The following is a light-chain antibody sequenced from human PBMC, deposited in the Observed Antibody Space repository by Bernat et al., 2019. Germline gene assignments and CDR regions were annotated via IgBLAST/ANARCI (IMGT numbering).Light chain of an antibody. CDR2: GKN. V-gene: IGLV3-19*01. J-gene: IGLJ3*02. CDR1: SLRSYY. CDR3: QTWGTGIRV. Sequence: SSELTQDPAVSVALGQTVRITCQGDSLRSYYASWYQQKPGQAPVLVIYGKNNRPSGIPDRFSGSSSGNTASLTITGAQAEDEADYYCQTWGTGIRVFGGGTKLTVL.